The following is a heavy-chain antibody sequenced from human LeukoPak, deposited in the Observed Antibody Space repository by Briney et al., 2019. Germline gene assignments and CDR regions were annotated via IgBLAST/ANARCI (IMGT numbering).Heavy chain of an antibody. Sequence: GGSLRLSCAASGFTFSSYEMNWVRQAPGQGLEWVAYISSTGNTVHYAGSVKGRFTISRDNAKNSLYLQMNRLRAEDTAVYYCTKETPQMDVWGKGTTVTVSS. CDR2: ISSTGNTV. V-gene: IGHV3-48*03. D-gene: IGHD2-15*01. J-gene: IGHJ6*04. CDR1: GFTFSSYE. CDR3: TKETPQMDV.